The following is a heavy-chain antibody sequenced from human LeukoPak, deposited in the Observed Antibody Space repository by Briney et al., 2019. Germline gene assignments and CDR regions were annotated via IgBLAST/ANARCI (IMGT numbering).Heavy chain of an antibody. CDR2: ISSSSSTI. J-gene: IGHJ3*02. V-gene: IGHV3-48*01. CDR3: ARGELLDAFDI. Sequence: GGSLRLSCAASGFTFSSYSMNWVRQAPGKGLEWVSYISSSSSTIYYADSVKGRFTISRDNAKNSLYLQMNSLRAEDTAVYYCARGELLDAFDIWGQGTMVTVSS. CDR1: GFTFSSYS. D-gene: IGHD1-26*01.